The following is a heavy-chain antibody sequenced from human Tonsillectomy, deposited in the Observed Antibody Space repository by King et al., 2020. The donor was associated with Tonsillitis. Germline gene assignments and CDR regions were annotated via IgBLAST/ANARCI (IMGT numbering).Heavy chain of an antibody. J-gene: IGHJ3*02. CDR1: GFTFSSYG. CDR2: ISYDGSNK. CDR3: AKDPGYNWNDGAFDI. V-gene: IGHV3-30*18. Sequence: VQLVESGGDVVQPGRSLRLSCAASGFTFSSYGMHWVRQAPGKGLEWVAVISYDGSNKYYADSVKGRFTISRDNSKNTLYLQMNSLRAEDTAVYYCAKDPGYNWNDGAFDIWGQGTMVTVSS. D-gene: IGHD1-1*01.